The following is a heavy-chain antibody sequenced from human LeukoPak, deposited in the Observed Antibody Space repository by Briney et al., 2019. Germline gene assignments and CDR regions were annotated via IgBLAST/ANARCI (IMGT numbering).Heavy chain of an antibody. CDR3: AKSGGSGLIDY. D-gene: IGHD1-26*01. CDR1: GASISSNNYY. J-gene: IGHJ4*02. Sequence: SETLSLTCTVSGASISSNNYYWGWVRQPPGKGLEWIGNIYSSGNTYYNASLKSRVTIYIDTSENQFSLNLSSVTAADTAVYYCAKSGGSGLIDYWGQGTLVTVSS. V-gene: IGHV4-39*01. CDR2: IYSSGNT.